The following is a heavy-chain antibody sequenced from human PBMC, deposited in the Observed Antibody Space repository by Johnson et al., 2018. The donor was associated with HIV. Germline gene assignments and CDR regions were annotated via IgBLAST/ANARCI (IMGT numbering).Heavy chain of an antibody. CDR3: AKGYGGNGGAFDI. V-gene: IGHV3-7*01. D-gene: IGHD4-23*01. J-gene: IGHJ3*02. CDR2: IKQDGSEK. CDR1: GFTFSSYW. Sequence: VQLVESGGGLVQPGGSLRLSCAASGFTFSSYWMSWVRQAPGKGLEWVANIKQDGSEKYYVDSVKGRFTISRDNSKNTLYLQMNSLRAEDTAVYYCAKGYGGNGGAFDIWGQGTMVTVSS.